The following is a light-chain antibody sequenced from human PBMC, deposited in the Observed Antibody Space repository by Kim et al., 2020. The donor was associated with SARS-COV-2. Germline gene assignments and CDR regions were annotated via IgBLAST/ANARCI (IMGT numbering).Light chain of an antibody. CDR2: AAS. CDR3: QQANSFPYT. Sequence: SAYVGDIFTITCRASQRISSWLAWYQQKPGKAPKLLIFAASTLQSGVPSRFSGRGSGTDFTLTISSLQPDDSASYYCQQANSFPYTFGQGTKLEI. J-gene: IGKJ2*01. V-gene: IGKV1-12*01. CDR1: QRISSW.